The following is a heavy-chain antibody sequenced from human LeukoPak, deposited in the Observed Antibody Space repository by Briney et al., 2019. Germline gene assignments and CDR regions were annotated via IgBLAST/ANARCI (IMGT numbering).Heavy chain of an antibody. CDR1: GFTFSSYA. J-gene: IGHJ4*02. CDR2: ISGSGGST. D-gene: IGHD3-22*01. V-gene: IGHV3-23*01. Sequence: GGSLRLSCAASGFTFSSYAISWVRQAPGKGLEWVSAISGSGGSTYYADSVKGRFTISRDNSKNTLYLQMNSLRAEDTAVYYCAKVVLRYYDSSGYSHWGQGTLVTVSS. CDR3: AKVVLRYYDSSGYSH.